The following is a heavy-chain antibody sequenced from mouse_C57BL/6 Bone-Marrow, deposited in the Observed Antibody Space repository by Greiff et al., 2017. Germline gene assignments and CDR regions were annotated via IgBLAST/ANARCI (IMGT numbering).Heavy chain of an antibody. Sequence: QVQLQQPGAELVRPGSSVKLSCKASGYTFTSYWMDWVKQRPGQGLEWIGNIYPSDSETHYNQKFKDKATLTVDKSSSTAYMQLSSLTSEDSAVYYCAREIHYYGSSGAFYYYAMDYWGQGTSVTVSS. CDR2: IYPSDSET. J-gene: IGHJ4*01. CDR3: AREIHYYGSSGAFYYYAMDY. CDR1: GYTFTSYW. D-gene: IGHD1-1*01. V-gene: IGHV1-61*01.